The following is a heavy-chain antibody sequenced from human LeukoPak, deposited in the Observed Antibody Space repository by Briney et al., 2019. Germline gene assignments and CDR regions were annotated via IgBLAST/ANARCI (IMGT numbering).Heavy chain of an antibody. CDR2: ITSGSSPI. CDR1: GFTFRSYS. V-gene: IGHV3-48*02. D-gene: IGHD4-17*01. CDR3: ARRAYGDDSFDY. J-gene: IGHJ4*02. Sequence: GGPLRLSCAASGFTFRSYSMNWVRQAPGKGLEWVSYITSGSSPIYYADSVKGRFTISRDNAKNSLYLQMNSLRDEDTAVYYCARRAYGDDSFDYWGQGTLVTVSS.